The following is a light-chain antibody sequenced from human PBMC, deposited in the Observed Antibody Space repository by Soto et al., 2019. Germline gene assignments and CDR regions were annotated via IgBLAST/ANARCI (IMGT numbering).Light chain of an antibody. CDR3: CSYAGSSTPFV. CDR1: SSDVGSYNL. Sequence: QSALTQPASVSGSPGQSITISCTGTSSDVGSYNLVSWYQQHPGKAPKLMIYEGSKRPSGVSNRFSGSKSGNTASLTISGLQAEDEADYYCCSYAGSSTPFVFGTGTKV. V-gene: IGLV2-23*01. CDR2: EGS. J-gene: IGLJ1*01.